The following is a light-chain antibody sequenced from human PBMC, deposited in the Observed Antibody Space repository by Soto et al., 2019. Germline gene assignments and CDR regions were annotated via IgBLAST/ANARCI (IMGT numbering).Light chain of an antibody. Sequence: EIVLTQSPGTLSLSPGERATLSCRASQSVSSSYLAWYQQKPGQAPRLLFYGASSRATGIPDRFSGSGSGTDFTLTISRLEPEDFAVYYCQQYAGLPYTFGQGTKLEIK. J-gene: IGKJ2*01. V-gene: IGKV3-20*01. CDR3: QQYAGLPYT. CDR2: GAS. CDR1: QSVSSSY.